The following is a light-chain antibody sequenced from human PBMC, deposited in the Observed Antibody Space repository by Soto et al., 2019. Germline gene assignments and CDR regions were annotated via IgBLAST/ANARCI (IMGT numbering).Light chain of an antibody. J-gene: IGKJ3*01. CDR1: QSISSY. Sequence: DIQMTQSPSSLSASVGDRVTITCRASQSISSYLNWYQQKPGQAPKLLIYAASSLQIGVPSRFSGSGSGTDCTLTISSLQPEDFATYYCQQSYSTPFTFGPGTKVDIK. CDR2: AAS. CDR3: QQSYSTPFT. V-gene: IGKV1-39*01.